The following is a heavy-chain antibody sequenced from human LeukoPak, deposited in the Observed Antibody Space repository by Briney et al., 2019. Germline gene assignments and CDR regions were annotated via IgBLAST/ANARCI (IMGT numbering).Heavy chain of an antibody. D-gene: IGHD2-15*01. CDR1: GFTFSSYA. Sequence: PGGSLRLSCEASGFTFSSYAMSWVRQAPGKGLEWVSGIIDSGDITYYANSVKGRFTISRDNSKNTLYLQMNSLRAEDTAVYYCAKAEVVVAPTAADVWGQGTTVTVSS. V-gene: IGHV3-23*01. J-gene: IGHJ6*02. CDR2: IIDSGDIT. CDR3: AKAEVVVAPTAADV.